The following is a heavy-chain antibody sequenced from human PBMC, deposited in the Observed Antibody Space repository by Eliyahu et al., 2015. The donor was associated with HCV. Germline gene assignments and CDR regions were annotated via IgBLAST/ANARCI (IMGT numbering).Heavy chain of an antibody. J-gene: IGHJ4*02. CDR3: AKDRPGGANFDY. D-gene: IGHD3-16*01. Sequence: LEWVSSISSSSSYKSYADSVKGRFTISRDNAKNSLYLQMNSLRAEDTAVYYCAKDRPGGANFDYWGQGTLVTVSS. CDR2: ISSSSSYK. V-gene: IGHV3-21*01.